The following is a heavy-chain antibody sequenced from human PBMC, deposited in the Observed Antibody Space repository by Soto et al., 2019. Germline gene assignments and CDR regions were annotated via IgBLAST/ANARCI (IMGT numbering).Heavy chain of an antibody. CDR3: ARASPRTAMVTAIDY. CDR2: ISYDGSNK. V-gene: IGHV3-30-3*01. CDR1: GFTFSSYA. J-gene: IGHJ4*02. Sequence: PGGSLRLSCAASGFTFSSYAMHWVRQAPGKGLEWVAVISYDGSNKYYADSVKGRFTISRDNSKNTLYLQMNSLRAEDTAVYYCARASPRTAMVTAIDYWGQGTLVTVSS. D-gene: IGHD5-18*01.